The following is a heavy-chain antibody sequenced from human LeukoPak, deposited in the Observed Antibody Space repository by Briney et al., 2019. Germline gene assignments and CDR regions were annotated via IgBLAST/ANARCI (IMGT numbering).Heavy chain of an antibody. V-gene: IGHV1-18*01. CDR3: ARGSQVVPAYDAFDL. CDR1: GYTFTSYG. CDR2: ISVYYDKT. D-gene: IGHD2-2*01. Sequence: PGASVMVSCKASGYTFTSYGISWLRQAPGQGLEWMGWISVYYDKTNSAQKLQGRVTMTKDTPTSTVYMELRSLRSDDTAVYFCARGSQVVPAYDAFDLWGQGTLVTVSS. J-gene: IGHJ3*01.